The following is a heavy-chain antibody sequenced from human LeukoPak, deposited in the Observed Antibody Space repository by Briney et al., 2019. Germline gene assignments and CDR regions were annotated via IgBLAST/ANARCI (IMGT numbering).Heavy chain of an antibody. Sequence: ASVKVSCKASGYTFTSYGISWVRQAPGQGLEWMGWISAYNGNTNYAQKLQGRVTMTTDTSTSTAYMELRSLRSDDTAVYYCAREADRIVGATMGDDFDYWGQGTLVTVSS. CDR2: ISAYNGNT. CDR3: AREADRIVGATMGDDFDY. V-gene: IGHV1-18*01. CDR1: GYTFTSYG. D-gene: IGHD1-26*01. J-gene: IGHJ4*02.